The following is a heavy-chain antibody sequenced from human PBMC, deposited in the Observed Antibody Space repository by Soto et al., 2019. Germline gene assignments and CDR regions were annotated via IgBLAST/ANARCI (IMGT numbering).Heavy chain of an antibody. CDR1: GYTFSDYY. J-gene: IGHJ4*02. D-gene: IGHD4-17*01. Sequence: ASVKVSCKASGYTFSDYYIHWVRQAPGQGLEWMGWINPNSGGTNSAEQFQDRVTMTRDTSISTAHMELRRLRSDDTAVYYCARTTAVPNTLRSRYFFDYWGQGTLVTVSS. CDR3: ARTTAVPNTLRSRYFFDY. CDR2: INPNSGGT. V-gene: IGHV1-2*02.